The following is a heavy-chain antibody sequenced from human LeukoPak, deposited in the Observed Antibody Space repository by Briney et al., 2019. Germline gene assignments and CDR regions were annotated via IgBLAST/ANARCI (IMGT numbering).Heavy chain of an antibody. CDR2: IYYSGST. CDR3: ARAGACSSTSCYVSFDY. V-gene: IGHV4-59*01. CDR1: GGSISSYY. D-gene: IGHD2-2*01. Sequence: SETLSLTCTVSGGSISSYYWSWIRQPPGKGLEWIGYIYYSGSTNYNPSLKSRVTISVDTSKNQFSLKLSSVTAADTAVYYCARAGACSSTSCYVSFDYWGQGTLVTVSS. J-gene: IGHJ4*02.